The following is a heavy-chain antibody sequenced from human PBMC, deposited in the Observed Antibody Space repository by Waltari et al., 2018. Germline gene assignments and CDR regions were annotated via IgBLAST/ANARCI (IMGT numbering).Heavy chain of an antibody. CDR3: ATQHDRYFDWLLYRDAFDI. D-gene: IGHD3-9*01. CDR1: GGTFSSYA. CDR2: IIPILGTA. V-gene: IGHV1-69*08. J-gene: IGHJ3*02. Sequence: QVQLVQSGAEVKKPGSSVKVSCKASGGTFSSYAISWVRQAPGQGLEWMGRIIPILGTANYAQKFQGRVTITADKSTSTAYMELSSLRSEDTAVYYCATQHDRYFDWLLYRDAFDIWGQGTMVTVSS.